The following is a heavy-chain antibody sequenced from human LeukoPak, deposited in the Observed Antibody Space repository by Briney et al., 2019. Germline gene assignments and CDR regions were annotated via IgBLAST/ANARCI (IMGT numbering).Heavy chain of an antibody. CDR2: ISDSGGGT. CDR1: GFTFSNYA. CDR3: AKDSGPGSYYPTGDEY. V-gene: IGHV3-23*01. Sequence: GGSLRLSCAASGFTFSNYAMTWVRQTPEKGLKWVSSISDSGGGTYYEDPVKGRFTISRDNSKNTLYLQMNSLRAEDTAVYYCAKDSGPGSYYPTGDEYWGQGILVTVSS. J-gene: IGHJ4*02. D-gene: IGHD3-10*01.